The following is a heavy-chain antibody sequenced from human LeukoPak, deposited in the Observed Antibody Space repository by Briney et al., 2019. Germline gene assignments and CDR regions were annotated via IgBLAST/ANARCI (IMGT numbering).Heavy chain of an antibody. V-gene: IGHV3-74*01. CDR1: GFTFSRYS. CDR3: VCLGLGGLSLD. J-gene: IGHJ4*02. Sequence: GRSLRLSCAASGFTFSRYSMHWVRQAPGKGLVWVSHVNSDGSGTDYADSVKGRFTISRDNAKNTLYLQMNSLRVEDTAVYYCVCLGLGGLSLDWGQGTLVTVSS. D-gene: IGHD3-16*01. CDR2: VNSDGSGT.